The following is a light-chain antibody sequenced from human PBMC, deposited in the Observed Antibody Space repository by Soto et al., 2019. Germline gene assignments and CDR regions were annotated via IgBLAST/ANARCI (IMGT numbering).Light chain of an antibody. V-gene: IGKV1-5*01. Sequence: DIDMAQSPSTLCATAVDRVTITCRASQCTSAWLPWYQQKPGKAPKLLIYDASNLESGVPSRFSGSGPGTEFTLTISSLQPDDFATYYCQHYNSYSEAFGQGTKVDIK. CDR3: QHYNSYSEA. J-gene: IGKJ1*01. CDR2: DAS. CDR1: QCTSAW.